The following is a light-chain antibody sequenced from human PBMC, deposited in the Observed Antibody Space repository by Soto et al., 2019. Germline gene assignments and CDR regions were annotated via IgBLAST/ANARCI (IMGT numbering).Light chain of an antibody. CDR1: QSVLFSSNNENY. V-gene: IGKV4-1*01. CDR3: QQYYSPPPT. Sequence: DIVLTQSPDSLAVSLGERATINCKSSQSVLFSSNNENYLAWYQQKPGQPPKLLIYWASTREFGVPDRFSGSGSGTDFTLTISSLQAEDVAVYYCQQYYSPPPTFGQGTKVEIK. J-gene: IGKJ1*01. CDR2: WAS.